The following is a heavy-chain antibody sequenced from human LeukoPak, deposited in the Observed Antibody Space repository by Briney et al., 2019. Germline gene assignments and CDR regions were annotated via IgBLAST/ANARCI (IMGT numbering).Heavy chain of an antibody. CDR3: AKDQVRYSYGYFVHY. V-gene: IGHV3-30*02. J-gene: IGHJ4*02. Sequence: PGGSLRLSCAASGFTFSSYGMHWVRQAPGKGLEWVAFIRYDGSNKYYADSVKGRFTISRDNSKNTLYLQMNSLRAEDTAVYYCAKDQVRYSYGYFVHYWGQGTLVTVSS. D-gene: IGHD5-18*01. CDR2: IRYDGSNK. CDR1: GFTFSSYG.